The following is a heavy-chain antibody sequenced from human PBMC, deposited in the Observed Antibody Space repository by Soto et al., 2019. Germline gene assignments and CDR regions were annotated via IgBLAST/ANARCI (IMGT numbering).Heavy chain of an antibody. J-gene: IGHJ3*02. CDR3: ARGGGVGVAGSAAFDM. CDR2: INPATGAA. V-gene: IGHV1-2*02. Sequence: QLHLVQSGAVVKKPGASVTVSCSASGYPVTAYYMHWVRQAPGRGLEWMGGINPATGAAKYTQTFKGRVPMTRDTSTSTVFMELSGLTSEDPAVFYWARGGGVGVAGSAAFDMWGQGTLVTVSS. CDR1: GYPVTAYY. D-gene: IGHD3-3*01.